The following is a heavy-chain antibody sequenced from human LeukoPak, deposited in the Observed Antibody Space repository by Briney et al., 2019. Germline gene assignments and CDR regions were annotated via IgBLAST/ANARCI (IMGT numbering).Heavy chain of an antibody. CDR2: ISDSGDHT. J-gene: IGHJ4*02. CDR1: GFTVSSNY. Sequence: GGSLRLSCAASGFTVSSNYMSWVRQAPGKGLEWVSSISDSGDHTYYGDSVRGRFTISRDNSKNTVYLQMNSLRGDDTALYYCVRGQFSGWHFTGDHWGQGSLVTVSS. V-gene: IGHV3-23*01. D-gene: IGHD5-24*01. CDR3: VRGQFSGWHFTGDH.